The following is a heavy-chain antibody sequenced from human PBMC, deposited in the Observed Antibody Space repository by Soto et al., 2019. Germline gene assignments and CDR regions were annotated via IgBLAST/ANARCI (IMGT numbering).Heavy chain of an antibody. Sequence: QVQLVQSGAEVKKPGASVKVSCKASGYTFTSYGISWVRQAPGQGLEWMGWISTNNGNTNYAQKLQGRVTXTXDXXTSTAYMELRSLRSDDTAVYCCARVSSGWYYWFDPWGQGTLVTVSS. J-gene: IGHJ5*02. CDR3: ARVSSGWYYWFDP. CDR2: ISTNNGNT. CDR1: GYTFTSYG. V-gene: IGHV1-18*01. D-gene: IGHD6-19*01.